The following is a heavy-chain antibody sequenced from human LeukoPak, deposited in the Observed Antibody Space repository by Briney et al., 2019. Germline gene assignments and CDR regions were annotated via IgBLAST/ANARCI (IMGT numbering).Heavy chain of an antibody. CDR3: ARDPHLVGSRPGDY. Sequence: PRGSLRLSCAASGFTFDDYGMSWVRQAPGRGLEWVSGINWNGGSTGYADSVKGRFTISRDNAKNSLYLQMNSLRAEDTALYYCARDPHLVGSRPGDYWGQGTLVTVSS. J-gene: IGHJ4*02. CDR2: INWNGGST. D-gene: IGHD1-26*01. CDR1: GFTFDDYG. V-gene: IGHV3-20*04.